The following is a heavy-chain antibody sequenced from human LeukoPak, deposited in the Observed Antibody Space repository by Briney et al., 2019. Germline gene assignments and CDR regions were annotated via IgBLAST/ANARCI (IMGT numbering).Heavy chain of an antibody. D-gene: IGHD2-2*01. Sequence: SETLSLTCAVYGGSFSGYYWSWIRQPPGKGLEWIGEINHSGSTNYNPSLKSRVTISVDTSKNQFSLKLSSVTAADTAVYYCATRGGIVVVPAAHHFDYWGQGTLVTVS. CDR2: INHSGST. CDR3: ATRGGIVVVPAAHHFDY. V-gene: IGHV4-34*01. J-gene: IGHJ4*02. CDR1: GGSFSGYY.